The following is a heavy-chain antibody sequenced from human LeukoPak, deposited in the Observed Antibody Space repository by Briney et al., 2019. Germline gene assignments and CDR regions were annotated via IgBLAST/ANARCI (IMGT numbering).Heavy chain of an antibody. CDR1: GFTFSSFA. D-gene: IGHD1-26*01. V-gene: IGHV3-23*01. CDR3: AKEGDSGLYYFDY. CDR2: ISGSGTRT. Sequence: GGSLRLSCAASGFTFSSFAMTWVRQAPGKGLEWVSGISGSGTRTNYADSVQGRFTISRDNSKNTLYLQMNSLRAEDTAVYYCAKEGDSGLYYFDYWGQGTLVTVSS. J-gene: IGHJ4*02.